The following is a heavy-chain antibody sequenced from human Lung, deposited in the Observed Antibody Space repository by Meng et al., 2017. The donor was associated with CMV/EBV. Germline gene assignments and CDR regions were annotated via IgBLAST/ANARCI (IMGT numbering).Heavy chain of an antibody. CDR2: ISSSGTYI. J-gene: IGHJ6*02. CDR1: GFTFSSYS. CDR3: ARDVSPRSSAYFAIYYFYALDV. Sequence: GGSLRLXXAASGFTFSSYSMNWVRQAPGKGLEWVSSISSSGTYIYYADSVKGRFTISRDNAQNSLYLQMNSLRAEDTAVYYCARDVSPRSSAYFAIYYFYALDVWGQGTTXTVSS. V-gene: IGHV3-21*01. D-gene: IGHD2-21*01.